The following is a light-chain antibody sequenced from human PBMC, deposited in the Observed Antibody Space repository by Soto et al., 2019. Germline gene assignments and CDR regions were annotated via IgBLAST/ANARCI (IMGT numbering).Light chain of an antibody. V-gene: IGLV1-40*01. J-gene: IGLJ2*01. CDR3: HSYDSSMSSVV. CDR1: SSNVGAGYD. Sequence: QSVLTQPPSVSGAPGQSVTISCTGSSSNVGAGYDVPWYQQLPGTAPKLLIYGNSNRPSGVPDRFSGSKSGTSASLAITGGQAEDEADYYCHSYDSSMSSVVFGGGTKLTVL. CDR2: GNS.